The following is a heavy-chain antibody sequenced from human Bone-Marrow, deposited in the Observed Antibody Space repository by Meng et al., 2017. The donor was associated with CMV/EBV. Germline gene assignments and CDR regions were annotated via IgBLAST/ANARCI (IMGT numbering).Heavy chain of an antibody. CDR1: GFILSSYA. CDR2: ISYDGSNR. Sequence: GGSLRLSCVASGFILSSYAMHWVRQAPGKGLEWVAVISYDGSNRYYADSVKGRFTISRDNAKNSLYLQMNSLRAEDTAVYYCARVLGAATATGYWGQGTLVTVSS. CDR3: ARVLGAATATGY. J-gene: IGHJ4*02. D-gene: IGHD3-10*01. V-gene: IGHV3-30-3*01.